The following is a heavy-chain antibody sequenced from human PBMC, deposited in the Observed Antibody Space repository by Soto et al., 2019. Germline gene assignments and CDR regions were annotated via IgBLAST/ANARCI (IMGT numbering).Heavy chain of an antibody. Sequence: EVQLVESGGGLVKPGGSLRLSCAASGFTFSSYSMNWVRQAPGKGLEWVSSISSSSSYIYYADSVKGRFTISGDNAKNSLYLQMNSLRAEDTAVYYCARDKREWLVGGDFDYWGQGTLVTVSS. CDR1: GFTFSSYS. CDR3: ARDKREWLVGGDFDY. J-gene: IGHJ4*02. CDR2: ISSSSSYI. V-gene: IGHV3-21*01. D-gene: IGHD6-19*01.